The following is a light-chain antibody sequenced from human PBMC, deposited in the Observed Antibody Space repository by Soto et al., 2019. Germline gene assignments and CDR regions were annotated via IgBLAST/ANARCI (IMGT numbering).Light chain of an antibody. J-gene: IGLJ1*01. CDR3: SSYTSNNTYV. V-gene: IGLV2-14*03. Sequence: QSALTQPASVSGSPGQSITISCTGTSSDVGGYKFVSWYQQHPGKAPKLTIYDVSNRPSGVSNRFSGSKSGNTASLTISGLQAEDEADYYCSSYTSNNTYVFGTGTKLTVL. CDR1: SSDVGGYKF. CDR2: DVS.